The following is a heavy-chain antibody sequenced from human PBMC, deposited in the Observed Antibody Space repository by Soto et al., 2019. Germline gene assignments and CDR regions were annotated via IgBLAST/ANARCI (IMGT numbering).Heavy chain of an antibody. V-gene: IGHV3-48*03. CDR1: GFTFSSFE. CDR2: IGSSGSTI. CDR3: ARATYSSSYYFDS. Sequence: VGSLRLSCAASGFTFSSFEMNWVRQAPGKGLEWVSKIGSSGSTIWYADSVKGRFTISRDNAKNSLYLQMNSLRGEDTAVYYCARATYSSSYYFDSWGQGTLVTVSS. D-gene: IGHD6-6*01. J-gene: IGHJ4*02.